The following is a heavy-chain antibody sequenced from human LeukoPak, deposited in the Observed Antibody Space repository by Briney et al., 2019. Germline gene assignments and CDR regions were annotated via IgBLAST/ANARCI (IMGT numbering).Heavy chain of an antibody. Sequence: GGSLRLSCAGAGFSIADHHMDWVRQAPGTGLEWIGRSATTKPNSCTTQYAASVRGRFTISRDDSQNSLYLHLNSLKTEDTAVYYCVRVVSTRSGWYHFDNWGLGTLVSVSS. CDR1: GFSIADHH. D-gene: IGHD6-13*01. CDR2: SATTKPNSCTT. V-gene: IGHV3-72*01. CDR3: VRVVSTRSGWYHFDN. J-gene: IGHJ4*02.